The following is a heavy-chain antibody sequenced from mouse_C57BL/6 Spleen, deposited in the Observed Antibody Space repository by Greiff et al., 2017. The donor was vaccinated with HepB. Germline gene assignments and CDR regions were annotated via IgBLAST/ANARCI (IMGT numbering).Heavy chain of an antibody. CDR2: IWTGGGT. CDR3: ARYDEITTVVEYWYFDV. CDR1: GFSLTSYA. V-gene: IGHV2-9-1*01. J-gene: IGHJ1*03. Sequence: QVQLQQSGPGLVAPSQSLSITCTVSGFSLTSYAISWVRQPPGKGLEWLGVIWTGGGTNYNSALKSRLSISKDNSKSQVFLKMNSLQTDDTARYYCARYDEITTVVEYWYFDVWGTGTTVTVSS. D-gene: IGHD1-1*01.